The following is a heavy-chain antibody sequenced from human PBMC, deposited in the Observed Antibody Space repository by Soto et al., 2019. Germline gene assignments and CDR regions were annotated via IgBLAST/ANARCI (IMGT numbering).Heavy chain of an antibody. J-gene: IGHJ5*02. CDR3: TKDLIVVIPAAPSWFDP. D-gene: IGHD2-2*01. CDR2: VSYDGSNK. Sequence: GSLRLSCAASGFTFRSSGMHWVRQAPGKGLEWVALVSYDGSNKYYTDSVKGRFTISRDNSKNTLYLQINSLRTEDTAVYHCTKDLIVVIPAAPSWFDPWGQGTLVTVSS. CDR1: GFTFRSSG. V-gene: IGHV3-30*18.